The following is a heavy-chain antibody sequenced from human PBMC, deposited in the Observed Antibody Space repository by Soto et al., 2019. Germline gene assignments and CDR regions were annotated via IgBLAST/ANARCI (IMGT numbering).Heavy chain of an antibody. J-gene: IGHJ5*02. D-gene: IGHD3-3*01. CDR2: IIPIFGTA. Sequence: SVKVSCKASGGTFSSYAISWVRQAPGQGLEWMGGIIPIFGTANYAQKFQGRVTITADESTSTAYMELSSLRSEDTAVYYCARQVVIISGWFDPWGQGTLVTVS. CDR1: GGTFSSYA. V-gene: IGHV1-69*13. CDR3: ARQVVIISGWFDP.